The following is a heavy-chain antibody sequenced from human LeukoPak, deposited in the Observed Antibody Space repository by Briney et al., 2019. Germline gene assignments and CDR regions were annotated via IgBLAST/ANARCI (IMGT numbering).Heavy chain of an antibody. Sequence: SETLSLTCAVYGGSFSGYYWSWVRQPPEKGLEWIGEINHSGSTNYNPSLKSRVTISVDTSKNQFSLKLSSVTAADTAVYYCARSGGYYYYMDVWGKGTTVTVSS. D-gene: IGHD2-15*01. V-gene: IGHV4-34*01. CDR3: ARSGGYYYYMDV. CDR1: GGSFSGYY. J-gene: IGHJ6*03. CDR2: INHSGST.